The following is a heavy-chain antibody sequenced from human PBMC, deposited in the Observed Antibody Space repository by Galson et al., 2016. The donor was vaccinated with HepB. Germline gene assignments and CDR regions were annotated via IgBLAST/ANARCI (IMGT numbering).Heavy chain of an antibody. CDR1: GGSLNDYS. J-gene: IGHJ3*01. Sequence: SVKVSCKVSGGSLNDYSITWVRQSPRQGLEWMGRVLPALGIANSARGFQGRASIRADKDTDSVYLELSNLRSDDTAIYYCARYRSCSSSSCFLDLWGQGTLVT. D-gene: IGHD6-13*01. CDR3: ARYRSCSSSSCFLDL. V-gene: IGHV1-69*02. CDR2: VLPALGIA.